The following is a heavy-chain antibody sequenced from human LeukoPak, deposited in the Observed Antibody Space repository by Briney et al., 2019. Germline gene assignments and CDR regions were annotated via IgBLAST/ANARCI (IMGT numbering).Heavy chain of an antibody. D-gene: IGHD7-27*01. CDR3: AREGPLGIEDFDY. V-gene: IGHV1-69*04. CDR2: IIPILGIA. CDR1: GYTFTSYG. J-gene: IGHJ4*02. Sequence: SVKVSCKASGYTFTSYGISWVRQAPGQGLEWMGRIIPILGIANYAQKFQGRVTITADKSTSTAYMELSSLRSEDTAVYYCAREGPLGIEDFDYWGQGTLVTVSS.